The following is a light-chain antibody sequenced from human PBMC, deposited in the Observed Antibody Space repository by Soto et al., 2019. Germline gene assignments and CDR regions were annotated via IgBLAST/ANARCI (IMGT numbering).Light chain of an antibody. CDR1: KSNIGSHT. CDR3: AAWDESLNGFYV. J-gene: IGLJ1*01. Sequence: VLTQPPSASGTPGQRVTMSCSGVKSNIGSHTVNWYQHLPGTAPTLLIFSNNQRPSGVPAGFSVSKSGTSASLAISGLQSGDEGEYHCAAWDESLNGFYVFGTATKVTVL. V-gene: IGLV1-44*01. CDR2: SNN.